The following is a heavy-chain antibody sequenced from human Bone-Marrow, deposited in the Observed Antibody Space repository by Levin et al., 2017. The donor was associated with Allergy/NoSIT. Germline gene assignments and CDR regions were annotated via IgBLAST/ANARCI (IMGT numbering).Heavy chain of an antibody. CDR3: ATDARVHSHYYYYALDV. V-gene: IGHV1-24*01. J-gene: IGHJ6*02. D-gene: IGHD3-10*01. CDR2: YDPQEGET. Sequence: ASVKVSCKVSGYTLNKLSMHWVRQAPGEGLEWMGGYDPQEGETVYAQEFQGRFTMTEDTSTRTAYMELRSLRSEDTAVYYCATDARVHSHYYYYALDVWGQGTTVTVSS. CDR1: GYTLNKLS.